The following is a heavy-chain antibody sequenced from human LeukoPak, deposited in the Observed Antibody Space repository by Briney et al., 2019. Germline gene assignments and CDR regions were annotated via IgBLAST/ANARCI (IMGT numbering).Heavy chain of an antibody. D-gene: IGHD2/OR15-2a*01. CDR2: IGSTSSDI. CDR1: GFTLSSYS. V-gene: IGHV3-21*01. Sequence: GGSLRLSCAASGFTLSSYSMNWVRQAPGKGLEWVSSIGSTSSDITYADSVKGRFTISRDDAKNSLFLQMNSLRAEDTATYYCARGEFGDYYYFYMDVWGKGTTVTVSS. J-gene: IGHJ6*03. CDR3: ARGEFGDYYYFYMDV.